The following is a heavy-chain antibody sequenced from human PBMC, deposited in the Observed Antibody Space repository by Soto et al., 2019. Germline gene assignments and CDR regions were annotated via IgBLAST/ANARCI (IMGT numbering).Heavy chain of an antibody. J-gene: IGHJ4*02. CDR3: ARATIFGVVTRSYYFDY. CDR2: INHSGST. V-gene: IGHV4-34*01. Sequence: PSETLSLTCAVYGGSFSGYYWSWIRQPPGKGLEWIGEINHSGSTNYNPSLKSRVTISVDTSKNQFSLKLSSVTAADTAVYYCARATIFGVVTRSYYFDYWGQGNLVTVSA. D-gene: IGHD3-3*01. CDR1: GGSFSGYY.